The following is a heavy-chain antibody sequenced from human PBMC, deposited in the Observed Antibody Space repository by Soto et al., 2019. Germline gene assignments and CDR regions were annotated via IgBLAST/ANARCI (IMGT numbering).Heavy chain of an antibody. V-gene: IGHV4-31*03. CDR2: IYYSGST. J-gene: IGHJ4*02. Sequence: SETLSLTCTVSGGSISSGGYYGSWIRQHPGKGLEWIGYIYYSGSTYYNPSLKSRVTISVDTSKNQFSLKLSSVTAADTAVYYCARATYYDSSAEYYFDYWGQGTLVTVSS. CDR3: ARATYYDSSAEYYFDY. D-gene: IGHD3-22*01. CDR1: GGSISSGGYY.